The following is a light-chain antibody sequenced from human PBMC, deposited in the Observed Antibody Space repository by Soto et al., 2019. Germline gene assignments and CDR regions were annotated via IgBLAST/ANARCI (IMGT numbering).Light chain of an antibody. CDR2: AAS. J-gene: IGKJ1*01. Sequence: DIQMTQSPSSLSASVGDRVTITCRASQNISNYLNWYQQKPGKAPELLIYAASSLKSGVPSRFSGSGSGTEFTLTISGLRPEDFATYSCQQSHNTPRTFGQGTRVEIK. CDR1: QNISNY. CDR3: QQSHNTPRT. V-gene: IGKV1-39*01.